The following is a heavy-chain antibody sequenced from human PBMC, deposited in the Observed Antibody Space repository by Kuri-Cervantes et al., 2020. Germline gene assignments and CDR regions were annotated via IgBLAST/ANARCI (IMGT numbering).Heavy chain of an antibody. Sequence: GESLKISCAASGFTFSDAWMSWVRQAPGKGLEWVSSIGVVIGDLLYADSVKGRFTIPRDNSKDTLYLQMNSLRAEDTALYYCVKRSPRGTFYFDFWGQGTLVTVSS. CDR2: IGVVIGDL. V-gene: IGHV3-23*01. J-gene: IGHJ4*02. CDR3: VKRSPRGTFYFDF. CDR1: GFTFSDAW. D-gene: IGHD3-16*01.